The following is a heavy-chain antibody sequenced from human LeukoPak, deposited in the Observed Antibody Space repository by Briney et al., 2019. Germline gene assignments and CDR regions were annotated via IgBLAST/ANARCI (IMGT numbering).Heavy chain of an antibody. CDR1: GFTFSSCA. CDR2: ISSDGRDK. CDR3: ARDLRRIAAYYFDN. J-gene: IGHJ4*02. V-gene: IGHV3-30*03. D-gene: IGHD6-25*01. Sequence: GGSLRLSCAASGFTFSSCAMSWVRQAPGKGLEWVAVISSDGRDKHHSEAVKGRFTISRDNSKNTLYLQTNSLRAEDTAVYYCARDLRRIAAYYFDNWGQGTLVTVSS.